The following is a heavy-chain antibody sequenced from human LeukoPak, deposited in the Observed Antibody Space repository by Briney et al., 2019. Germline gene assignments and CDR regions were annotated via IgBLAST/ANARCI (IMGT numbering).Heavy chain of an antibody. CDR3: ARVYYYYYMDV. CDR1: GGSISSSSYY. V-gene: IGHV4-39*07. Sequence: SETLSLTCTVSGGSISSSSYYWGWIRQPPGKGLEWIGSIYYSVSTYYNPSLKCRVTISVDTSKNQFSLKLSSVTAADTAVYYCARVYYYYYMDVWGKGTTVTVSS. CDR2: IYYSVST. J-gene: IGHJ6*03.